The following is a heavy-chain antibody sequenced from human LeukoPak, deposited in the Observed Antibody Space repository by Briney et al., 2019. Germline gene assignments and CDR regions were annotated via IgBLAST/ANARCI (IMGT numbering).Heavy chain of an antibody. D-gene: IGHD2-21*02. CDR2: ISGSGGST. CDR1: GFTFSSYW. Sequence: GGSLRLSCAASGFTFSSYWMSWVRQAPGKGLEWVSAISGSGGSTYYADSVKGRFTISRDNSKNTLYLQMNSLRAEDTAVYYCAKVNIVVVTAKHFDYWGQGTLVTVSS. V-gene: IGHV3-23*01. CDR3: AKVNIVVVTAKHFDY. J-gene: IGHJ4*02.